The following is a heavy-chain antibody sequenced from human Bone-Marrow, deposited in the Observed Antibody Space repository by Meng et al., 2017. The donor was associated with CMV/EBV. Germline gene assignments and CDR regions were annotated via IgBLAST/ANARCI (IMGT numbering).Heavy chain of an antibody. D-gene: IGHD3-10*01. CDR1: GFTFSSYA. Sequence: CAASGFTFSSYAMSWVRQAPGKGLEWVSAISGSGGSTYYADSVKGRFTISRDNSKNTLYLQMNSLRAEDTAVYYCAKVLGSGSFPFDYWGQGTLVTVSS. V-gene: IGHV3-23*01. CDR2: ISGSGGST. CDR3: AKVLGSGSFPFDY. J-gene: IGHJ4*02.